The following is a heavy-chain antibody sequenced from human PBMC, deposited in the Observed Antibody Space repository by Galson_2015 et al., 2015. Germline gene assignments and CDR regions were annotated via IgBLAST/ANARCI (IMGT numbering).Heavy chain of an antibody. CDR1: GFTFSSYE. J-gene: IGHJ3*02. CDR3: ARDFAVVAAGGYDAFDI. V-gene: IGHV3-48*03. D-gene: IGHD2-15*01. Sequence: SLRLSCAASGFTFSSYEMNWVRQAPGKGLEWVSYISSSGSIIYYADSVKGRFTISRDNAKNSLYLQMNSLRDEDTAVYYCARDFAVVAAGGYDAFDIWGQGTMVTVSS. CDR2: ISSSGSII.